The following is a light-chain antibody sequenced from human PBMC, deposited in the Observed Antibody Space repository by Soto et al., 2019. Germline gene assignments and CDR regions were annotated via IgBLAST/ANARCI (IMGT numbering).Light chain of an antibody. Sequence: QSVLTQPPSVSAAPGQVVTISCSGSSSNVGHNSVSWYQQLPRTAPKLLIYDNNKRPSGIPARFSGSQSGSSATLGITGLQTGDEADYYCGAWDDRLTVYVFGSGTKVTVL. J-gene: IGLJ1*01. CDR1: SSNVGHNS. CDR3: GAWDDRLTVYV. V-gene: IGLV1-51*01. CDR2: DNN.